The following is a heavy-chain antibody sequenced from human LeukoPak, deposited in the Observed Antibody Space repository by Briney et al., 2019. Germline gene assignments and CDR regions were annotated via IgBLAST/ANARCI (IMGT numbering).Heavy chain of an antibody. D-gene: IGHD4-17*01. CDR3: AREDYGDYGTPYYYYGMDA. J-gene: IGHJ6*02. CDR2: INPNSGGT. CDR1: GYTFTGYY. V-gene: IGHV1-2*02. Sequence: GASVKVSCKASGYTFTGYYMHWVRQAPGQGLEWMGWINPNSGGTNYAQKFQGRVTMTRDTSISTAYMELSRLRSDDTAVYYCAREDYGDYGTPYYYYGMDAWGQGTTVTVSS.